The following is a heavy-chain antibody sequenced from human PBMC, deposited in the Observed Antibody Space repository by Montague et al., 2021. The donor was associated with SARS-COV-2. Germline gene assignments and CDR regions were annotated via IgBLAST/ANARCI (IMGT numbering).Heavy chain of an antibody. CDR2: IYYSGST. D-gene: IGHD3-3*01. CDR3: ARVCTIFGVVTFAFDY. CDR1: GGSISSGGYY. Sequence: TLSLTCTVSGGSISSGGYYWSWIRQHPGKGLEWIGYIYYSGSTYYNPSLKSRVTISVDTSKNQFSLKLSSATAADTAVYSCARVCTIFGVVTFAFDYWGQGTLVTVSS. V-gene: IGHV4-31*03. J-gene: IGHJ4*02.